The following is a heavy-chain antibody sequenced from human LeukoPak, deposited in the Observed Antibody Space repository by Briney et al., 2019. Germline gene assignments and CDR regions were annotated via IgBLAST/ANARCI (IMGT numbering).Heavy chain of an antibody. CDR3: ARGGARPRSGSSKGVDY. Sequence: PGGSLRLSCAASGFTFSSYAMHWVRQAPGKGLEWVAVISYDGSNKYYADSVKGRFTISRDNSKNTLYLQMNSLRAEDTAVYYCARGGARPRSGSSKGVDYWGQGTLVTVSS. V-gene: IGHV3-30-3*01. CDR2: ISYDGSNK. J-gene: IGHJ4*02. CDR1: GFTFSSYA. D-gene: IGHD3-10*01.